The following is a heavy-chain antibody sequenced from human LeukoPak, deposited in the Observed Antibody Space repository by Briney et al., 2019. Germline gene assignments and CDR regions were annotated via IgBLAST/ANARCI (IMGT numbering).Heavy chain of an antibody. D-gene: IGHD2-2*01. J-gene: IGHJ4*02. CDR3: ARENGHCSTTSCPFGY. CDR1: GFTVSTNY. V-gene: IGHV3-66*02. CDR2: IFKGGET. Sequence: GGSLRLSCAASGFTVSTNYMSWVRQAPGKGLEWVAAIFKGGETEHADSVRGRFTISRGNYKNTVYLQMNTLRSEDTALYFCARENGHCSTTSCPFGYWGQGTLVTVFS.